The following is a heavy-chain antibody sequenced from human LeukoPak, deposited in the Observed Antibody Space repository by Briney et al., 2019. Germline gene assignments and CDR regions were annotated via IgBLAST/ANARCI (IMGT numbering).Heavy chain of an antibody. Sequence: PGRSLRLSCAASGFTFDNYAMHWVGQAPGQGLEWVAVISYDGSNKYYADSVKGRFTISRDNSENTLYLQMNSLRAEDTAVYYCARLPLDKSGYYSLDYWAQGTLVTVSS. V-gene: IGHV3-30-3*01. D-gene: IGHD3-22*01. CDR1: GFTFDNYA. CDR2: ISYDGSNK. CDR3: ARLPLDKSGYYSLDY. J-gene: IGHJ4*02.